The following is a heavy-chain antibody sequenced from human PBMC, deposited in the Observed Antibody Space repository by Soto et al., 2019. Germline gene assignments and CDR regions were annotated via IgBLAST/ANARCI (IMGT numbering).Heavy chain of an antibody. Sequence: QVHFQESGPGLVKPSETLSLTCTVSGGSINNYYCNWVRQPPGKGLGWIGSIHYSGTTHYNPSLESGVIISTDSAKNQSYRKLNSVSAADTAVYYCAGDTYGMDVWGQGTTVTVSS. CDR2: IHYSGTT. CDR1: GGSINNYY. CDR3: AGDTYGMDV. V-gene: IGHV4-59*01. J-gene: IGHJ6*02.